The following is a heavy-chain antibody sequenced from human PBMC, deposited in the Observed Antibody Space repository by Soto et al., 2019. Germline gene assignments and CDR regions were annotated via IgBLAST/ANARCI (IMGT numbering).Heavy chain of an antibody. J-gene: IGHJ5*02. D-gene: IGHD3-22*01. Sequence: QVRLPQWGAGLLKPSETLSLTCAVYGGSFTDYYWSWIRQPPGKGLEWIEEINHSGDTNYNPALKSRVIISVDTSKNQFSLKLSSVTAADTAVYYCARNYYDSGRFGLDPWGQGTQVTVSS. V-gene: IGHV4-34*01. CDR2: INHSGDT. CDR3: ARNYYDSGRFGLDP. CDR1: GGSFTDYY.